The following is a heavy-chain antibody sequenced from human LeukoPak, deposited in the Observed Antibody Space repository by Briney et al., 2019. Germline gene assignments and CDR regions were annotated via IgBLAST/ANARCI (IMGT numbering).Heavy chain of an antibody. Sequence: GESLKISCKGSGYSFTSYWIGWVRQMPGKGLEWMGIIYPGDSDTRYSPSFQGQVTISADKSISTAYLQWSSLKASDTAMYYCARLSQVNYYDSSGPSDYYYGMDVWAKGPRSPSP. CDR2: IYPGDSDT. J-gene: IGHJ6*02. CDR1: GYSFTSYW. CDR3: ARLSQVNYYDSSGPSDYYYGMDV. D-gene: IGHD3-22*01. V-gene: IGHV5-51*01.